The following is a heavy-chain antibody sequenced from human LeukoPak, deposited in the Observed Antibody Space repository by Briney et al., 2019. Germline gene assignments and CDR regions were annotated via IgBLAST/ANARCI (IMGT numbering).Heavy chain of an antibody. J-gene: IGHJ4*02. Sequence: ASVKVSCKASGYTFTGYYMHWVRQAPGQGLEWMGWINPNSGGTNYAQKFQGRVTMTTDTSTSTAYMELRSLRSDDTAVYYCARSLYYYGSGSFDYWGQGTLVTVSS. CDR3: ARSLYYYGSGSFDY. V-gene: IGHV1-2*02. D-gene: IGHD3-10*01. CDR2: INPNSGGT. CDR1: GYTFTGYY.